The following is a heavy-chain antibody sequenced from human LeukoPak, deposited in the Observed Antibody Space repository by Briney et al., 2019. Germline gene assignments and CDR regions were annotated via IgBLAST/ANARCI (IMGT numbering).Heavy chain of an antibody. CDR2: IYTSGST. V-gene: IGHV4-61*02. CDR3: ARVPSKHYDFWSGYEYYFDY. D-gene: IGHD3-3*01. Sequence: SQTLSLTCTVSGGSISSGSYYWSWIRQPAGKGLEWIGRIYTSGSTNYNPSLKSRVTISVDTSKNQFSLKLSSVTAADTAVYYCARVPSKHYDFWSGYEYYFDYWGQGTLVTVSS. CDR1: GGSISSGSYY. J-gene: IGHJ4*02.